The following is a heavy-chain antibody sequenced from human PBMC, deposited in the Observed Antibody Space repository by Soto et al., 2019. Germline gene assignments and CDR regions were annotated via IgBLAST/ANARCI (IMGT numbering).Heavy chain of an antibody. CDR3: ARGVGSSPPRY. V-gene: IGHV4-59*01. J-gene: IGHJ4*02. CDR2: IYDSGSP. CDR1: GGSISVYC. Sequence: KASETLSLTCTISGGSISVYCWSWIRQPPGQALEWIGYIYDSGSPYYNPSLRSRVIISADTSKNQISLKLTSATAADTAVYYCARGVGSSPPRYWGRGTLVTVSS. D-gene: IGHD1-26*01.